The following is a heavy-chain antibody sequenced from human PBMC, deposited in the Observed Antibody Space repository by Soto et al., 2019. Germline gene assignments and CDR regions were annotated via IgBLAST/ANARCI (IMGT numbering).Heavy chain of an antibody. D-gene: IGHD3-3*01. J-gene: IGHJ4*02. CDR1: GFRVSSLY. CDR2: ISSGGSP. CDR3: ARDIFGGAYDFLH. Sequence: EVQLVESGGGLVQPGGSLRLSCAASGFRVSSLYMTWVRQAPGKGLQWVAVISSGGSPYYADSVKGRFTISRDNSKNKLYLEMNSLRAEDTAVYYCARDIFGGAYDFLHGGQGTLVTVSS. V-gene: IGHV3-66*01.